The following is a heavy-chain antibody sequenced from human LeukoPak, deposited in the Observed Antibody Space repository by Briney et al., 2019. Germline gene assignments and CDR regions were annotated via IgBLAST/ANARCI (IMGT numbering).Heavy chain of an antibody. CDR1: GFTFSSCA. D-gene: IGHD6-13*01. CDR3: AKLSRTAAAGTQDY. V-gene: IGHV3-23*01. CDR2: ISGSGDST. Sequence: PGGSLRLSCAASGFTFSSCAMSWVRQAPGKGLEWVSAISGSGDSTFYADSVKGRFTMSRDNSKNTLYLQMNSLRAEDTAVYYCAKLSRTAAAGTQDYWGQGTLVTVSS. J-gene: IGHJ4*02.